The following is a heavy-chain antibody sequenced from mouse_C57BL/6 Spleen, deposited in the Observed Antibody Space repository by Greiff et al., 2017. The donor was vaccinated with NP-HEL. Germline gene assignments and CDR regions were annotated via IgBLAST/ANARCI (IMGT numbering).Heavy chain of an antibody. D-gene: IGHD1-1*01. CDR2: INPSTGGT. J-gene: IGHJ1*03. CDR1: GYSFTGYY. CDR3: ARNTDYYGSSYGYFDV. Sequence: VHVKQSGPELVKPGASVKISCKASGYSFTGYYMNWVKQSPEKSLEWIGEINPSTGGTTYNQKFKAKATLTVDKSSSTAYMQLKSLTSEDSAVYYCARNTDYYGSSYGYFDVWGTGTTVTVSS. V-gene: IGHV1-42*01.